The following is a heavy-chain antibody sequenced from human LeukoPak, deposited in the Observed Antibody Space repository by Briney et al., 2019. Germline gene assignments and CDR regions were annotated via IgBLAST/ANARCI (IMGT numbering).Heavy chain of an antibody. CDR1: GFTFDDYG. D-gene: IGHD3-22*01. CDR2: ISRSGSTI. CDR3: ARGDYDSLDY. J-gene: IGHJ4*02. V-gene: IGHV3-48*03. Sequence: GRSLRLSCAASGFTFDDYGMSWVRQAPGKGLAWISYISRSGSTIYYADSVKGRFTISRDNAKNSLYLQMNSLRAEDTAVYYCARGDYDSLDYWGQGTLVTVSS.